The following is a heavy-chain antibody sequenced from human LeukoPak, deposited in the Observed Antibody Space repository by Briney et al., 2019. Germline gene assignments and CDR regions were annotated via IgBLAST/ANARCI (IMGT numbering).Heavy chain of an antibody. V-gene: IGHV1-18*04. CDR3: ARFRYSGYYFDY. J-gene: IGHJ4*02. Sequence: ASVKVSCKASGYTFTSYGISWVRQAPGQGLEWMGWISAYDGNTNYAQKLQGRVTMTTDTSTSTPYMELRSLRSDDTAVYYCARFRYSGYYFDYWGQGTLVTVSS. CDR2: ISAYDGNT. D-gene: IGHD5-12*01. CDR1: GYTFTSYG.